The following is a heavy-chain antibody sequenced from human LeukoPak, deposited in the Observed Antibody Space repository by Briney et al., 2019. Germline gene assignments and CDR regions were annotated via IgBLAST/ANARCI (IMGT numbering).Heavy chain of an antibody. V-gene: IGHV3-48*04. J-gene: IGHJ4*02. CDR2: ISSSSSTI. CDR1: GFTFRSNS. Sequence: GGSLRLSCAASGFTFRSNSMNWVRQAPGKGLEWVSYISSSSSTIYYADSVKGRFTISRDNAKNSLYLQMNSLRAEDTAVYYCAKDFRAGILVYYLDYWGQGTLVTVSS. D-gene: IGHD6-19*01. CDR3: AKDFRAGILVYYLDY.